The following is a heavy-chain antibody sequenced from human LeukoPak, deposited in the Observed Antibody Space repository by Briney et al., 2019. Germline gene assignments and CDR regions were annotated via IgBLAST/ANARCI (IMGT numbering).Heavy chain of an antibody. D-gene: IGHD4-17*01. CDR1: GGSISSGGYY. CDR3: AREATVTTPALYYYYYMDV. CDR2: IYYSGST. V-gene: IGHV4-31*03. J-gene: IGHJ6*03. Sequence: SETLSLTCTVSGGSISSGGYYWSWIRQHPGKGLEWIGYIYYSGSTYYNPSLKSRVTISVDTSKNQFSLKLSSVTAADTAVYYCAREATVTTPALYYYYYMDVWGKGTTVTVSS.